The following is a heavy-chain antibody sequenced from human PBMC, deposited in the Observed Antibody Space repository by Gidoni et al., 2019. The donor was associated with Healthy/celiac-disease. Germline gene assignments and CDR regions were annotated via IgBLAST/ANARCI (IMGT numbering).Heavy chain of an antibody. V-gene: IGHV1-69*01. Sequence: QVQLVQSGAEVKKPGSSVKVSCKASGGTFSSYAISWVRQAPGQGLEWMGGSIPIFDTVNYAQKVQGRVTITADESTSTAYMELSSLRSEDTAVYYCARVRVSGGSHGDYFDYWGQGTLVTVS. CDR1: GGTFSSYA. CDR2: SIPIFDTV. CDR3: ARVRVSGGSHGDYFDY. D-gene: IGHD2-15*01. J-gene: IGHJ4*02.